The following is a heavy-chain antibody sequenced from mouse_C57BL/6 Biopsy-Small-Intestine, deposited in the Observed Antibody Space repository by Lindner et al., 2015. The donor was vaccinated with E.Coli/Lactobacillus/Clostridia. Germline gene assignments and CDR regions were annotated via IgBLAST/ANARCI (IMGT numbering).Heavy chain of an antibody. CDR3: ARANLVPNGPYNYFDL. D-gene: IGHD1-3*01. CDR1: GGTSSSNA. CDR2: IKPIFATV. Sequence: SVKVSCKASGGTSSSNAISWVRQAPGRGLEWMGQIKPIFATVTYAEKFQGRLTITADESTSTAYMELSGLVSDDTAVYFCARANLVPNGPYNYFDLWGQGTLVTVSS. J-gene: IGHJ4*01. V-gene: IGHV1-81*01.